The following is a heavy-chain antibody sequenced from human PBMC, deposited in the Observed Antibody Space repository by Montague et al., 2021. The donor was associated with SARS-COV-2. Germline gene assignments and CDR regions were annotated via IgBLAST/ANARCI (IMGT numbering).Heavy chain of an antibody. CDR2: INYSGGT. Sequence: SETLSLTCTVSGGSMSGYHWSWIRQPPGKGLEWIGYINYSGGTNYNPSLKSRVTISVDTSKNQFSLKLNSVTAADTAVYYCARGACELPSWGQGALVTVSS. J-gene: IGHJ5*02. CDR3: ARGACELPS. V-gene: IGHV4-59*01. CDR1: GGSMSGYH. D-gene: IGHD3-10*01.